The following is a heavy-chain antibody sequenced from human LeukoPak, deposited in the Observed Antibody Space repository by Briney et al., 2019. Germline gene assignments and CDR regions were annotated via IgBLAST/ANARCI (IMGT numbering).Heavy chain of an antibody. J-gene: IGHJ4*02. Sequence: GGSLRLSCAASGFTFSSYAMSWVRQAPGKGLEWVSAISGSGGSTYYAESVKGRITISRDNSKNTLFLQMDSLRAEDTGTYYCVRDQNYQLRLWGQGTLVTVSS. CDR2: ISGSGGST. CDR1: GFTFSSYA. CDR3: VRDQNYQLRL. D-gene: IGHD6-25*01. V-gene: IGHV3-23*01.